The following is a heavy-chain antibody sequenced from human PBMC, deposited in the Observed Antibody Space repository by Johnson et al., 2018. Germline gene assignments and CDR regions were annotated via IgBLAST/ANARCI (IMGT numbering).Heavy chain of an antibody. CDR1: GFTFSSYA. V-gene: IGHV3-64*01. CDR2: ISSNGGST. Sequence: VQLVESGGGLVQPGGSLRLSCAASGFTFSSYAMHWVRQAPGKGLEYVSAISSNGGSTYYANSVKGRFTISRDNSKNTLYLQMGSLGAEDMAVYYCASGDIHYYYYMDVWGKGTTVTVSS. CDR3: ASGDIHYYYYMDV. J-gene: IGHJ6*03. D-gene: IGHD2-15*01.